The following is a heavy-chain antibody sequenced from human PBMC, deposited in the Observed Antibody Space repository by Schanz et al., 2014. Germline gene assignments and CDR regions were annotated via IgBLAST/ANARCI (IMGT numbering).Heavy chain of an antibody. CDR1: GFTFSGFW. CDR3: ARAGYDADNWFDP. D-gene: IGHD2-2*01. J-gene: IGHJ5*02. Sequence: EVQLAESGGGLVQPGGSLRLSCVASGFTFSGFWMTWVRQAPGKGLEWVANIKKDGSEKYYVDSVKGRFTISRDNAKNSLFLQMNSLRPEDTAVYYCARAGYDADNWFDPWGQGTLVTVSS. CDR2: IKKDGSEK. V-gene: IGHV3-7*01.